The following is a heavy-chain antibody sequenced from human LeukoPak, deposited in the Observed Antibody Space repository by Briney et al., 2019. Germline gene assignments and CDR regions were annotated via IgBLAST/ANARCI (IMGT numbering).Heavy chain of an antibody. CDR2: IDPSDSYT. CDR3: ASYSSWSIAVIS. D-gene: IGHD6-6*01. V-gene: IGHV5-10-1*01. Sequence: GESLKISCKGSGYSFTSYWISWVRQMPGKGLEWMGRIDPSDSYTNYSPSFQGHVTISADKSISTAYLQWSSLKASDTAMYYCASYSSWSIAVISWGQGTLVTVSS. CDR1: GYSFTSYW. J-gene: IGHJ5*02.